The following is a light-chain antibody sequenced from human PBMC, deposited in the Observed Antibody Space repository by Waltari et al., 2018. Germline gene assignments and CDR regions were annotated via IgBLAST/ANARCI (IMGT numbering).Light chain of an antibody. V-gene: IGLV2-14*01. CDR1: SSDVGFYNY. CDR2: EVS. CDR3: NSYTGSSSWV. Sequence: QSALTQPASVSGSPGPSITISCYGTSSDVGFYNYVSWYQQHPGKAPKLMIYEVSQRPSGVSDRFSGSKSGNTASLTISGLQAEDEADYYCNSYTGSSSWVFGGGTKVTV. J-gene: IGLJ3*02.